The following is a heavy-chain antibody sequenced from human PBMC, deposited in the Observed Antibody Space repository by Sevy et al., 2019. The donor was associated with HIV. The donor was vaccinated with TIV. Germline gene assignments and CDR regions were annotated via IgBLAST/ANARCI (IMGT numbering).Heavy chain of an antibody. V-gene: IGHV3-30*04. J-gene: IGHJ6*02. Sequence: GGSLRLSCAASGFTFSSYAMHWVRQAPGKELEWVAVISYDGSNKYYADSVKGRFTISRDNSKNTLYLQMNSLRAEDTVVYYCARDRGIAALPARGMDVWGQGTTVTVSS. CDR3: ARDRGIAALPARGMDV. D-gene: IGHD6-13*01. CDR1: GFTFSSYA. CDR2: ISYDGSNK.